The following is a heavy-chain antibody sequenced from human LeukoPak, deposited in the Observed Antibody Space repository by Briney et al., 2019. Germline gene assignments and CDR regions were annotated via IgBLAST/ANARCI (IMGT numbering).Heavy chain of an antibody. CDR1: GFTFSDYA. V-gene: IGHV3-48*02. CDR2: ISHSGSTI. J-gene: IGHJ4*02. D-gene: IGHD7-27*01. Sequence: GGSLRLSCTASGFTFSDYAMNWVRQAPGKGLEWVSHISHSGSTIYYSDSVKGRFTISRDNAENSLYLQMNSLRDEDTAVYYCTRRGDRDYWGQGTLVTVSS. CDR3: TRRGDRDY.